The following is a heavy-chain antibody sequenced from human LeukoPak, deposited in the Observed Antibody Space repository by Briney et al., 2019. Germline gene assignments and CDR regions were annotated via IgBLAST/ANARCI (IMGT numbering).Heavy chain of an antibody. CDR3: ARNGGVYGSGSYERAFDI. CDR2: IYTSGST. J-gene: IGHJ3*02. V-gene: IGHV4-4*07. CDR1: GGSISSYY. D-gene: IGHD3-10*01. Sequence: SETLSLTCTVSGGSISSYYWSWIRQPAGKGLEWIGRIYTSGSTNYNPSLKSRVTMSVDTSKNQFSLKLSSVTAADTAVYCCARNGGVYGSGSYERAFDIWGQGTMVTVSS.